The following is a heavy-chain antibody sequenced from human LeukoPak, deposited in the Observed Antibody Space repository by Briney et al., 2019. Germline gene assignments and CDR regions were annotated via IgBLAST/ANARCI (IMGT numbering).Heavy chain of an antibody. Sequence: SETLSLTCTVSGGSISSYYWSWIRQPPGKGLEWIGYIYYSGSTNYNPSLKSRVTISVDTSKNQFSLKVSSVTAADTAVYYCARGVRWLRLCYFDCWGQGSLVSVSS. D-gene: IGHD5-24*01. J-gene: IGHJ4*02. CDR2: IYYSGST. CDR3: ARGVRWLRLCYFDC. V-gene: IGHV4-59*01. CDR1: GGSISSYY.